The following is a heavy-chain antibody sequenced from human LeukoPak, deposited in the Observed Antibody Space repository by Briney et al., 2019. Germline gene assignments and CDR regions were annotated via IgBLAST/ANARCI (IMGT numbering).Heavy chain of an antibody. J-gene: IGHJ3*02. Sequence: SETLSLTCTVSGGSISRYYWSWIRQPPGKGLEWIGYIYYSGSTNYNPSLKSRVNISVDTSKNQFSLRLSSVTAADTAVYYCARGIAARVVAFDIWGQGTTVTVSS. V-gene: IGHV4-59*01. CDR1: GGSISRYY. D-gene: IGHD6-6*01. CDR2: IYYSGST. CDR3: ARGIAARVVAFDI.